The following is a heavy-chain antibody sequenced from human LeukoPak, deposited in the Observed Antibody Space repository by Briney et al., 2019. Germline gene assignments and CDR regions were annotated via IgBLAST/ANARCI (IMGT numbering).Heavy chain of an antibody. J-gene: IGHJ4*02. V-gene: IGHV3-21*01. CDR3: ALGESTRPFDY. Sequence: GGSLRLSCAASGFTFSSYGIHWVRQAPGKGLEWVSSISSSSSYIYYADSVKGRFTISRDNAKNSLYLQMNSLRAEDTAVYYCALGESTRPFDYWGQGTLVTVSS. CDR2: ISSSSSYI. D-gene: IGHD3-10*01. CDR1: GFTFSSYG.